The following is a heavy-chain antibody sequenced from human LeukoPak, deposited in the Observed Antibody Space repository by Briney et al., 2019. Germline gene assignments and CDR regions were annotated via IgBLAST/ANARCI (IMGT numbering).Heavy chain of an antibody. Sequence: ASVKVSCKASGYTFTSHYMHWVRQAPGQGLEWMGIINPSGGSTSYAQKFQGRVTMTRDMSTSTVYMELSSLRSEDTAVYYCARGLTIFGVVIMGPFDPWGQGTLVTVSS. V-gene: IGHV1-46*01. CDR3: ARGLTIFGVVIMGPFDP. D-gene: IGHD3-3*01. CDR1: GYTFTSHY. J-gene: IGHJ5*02. CDR2: INPSGGST.